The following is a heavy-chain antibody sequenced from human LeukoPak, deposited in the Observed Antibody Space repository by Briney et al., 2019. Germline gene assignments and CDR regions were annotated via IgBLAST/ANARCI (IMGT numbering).Heavy chain of an antibody. V-gene: IGHV4-59*01. CDR1: GGSISSYY. Sequence: SETLSLTCTVSGGSISSYYWSWIRQPPGKGLEWIGYIYYSGSTNYNPSLKSRVTISVDTSKNQFSLKLSSVTAADTAVYYCARAQRSYYYYGMDVWGQGTTVTVPS. J-gene: IGHJ6*02. CDR3: ARAQRSYYYYGMDV. CDR2: IYYSGST.